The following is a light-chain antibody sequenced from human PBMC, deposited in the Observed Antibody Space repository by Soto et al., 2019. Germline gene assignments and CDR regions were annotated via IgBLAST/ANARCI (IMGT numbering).Light chain of an antibody. CDR3: QQRSHWPLLT. V-gene: IGKV3-11*01. CDR1: QSVSSS. CDR2: DAS. Sequence: EIVLTQSPGTLSLSPGERATLSCRASQSVSSSLAWYQQKPGQAPRLLIYDASNRAAGIPARFSGSRSGTDFTLTISSLESEDFAVYYCQQRSHWPLLTFGGGTKVDIK. J-gene: IGKJ4*01.